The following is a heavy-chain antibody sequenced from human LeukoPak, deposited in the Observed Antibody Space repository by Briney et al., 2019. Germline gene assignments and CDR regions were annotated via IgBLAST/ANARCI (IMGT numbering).Heavy chain of an antibody. CDR1: GFTFSSYA. CDR2: IHWNGGRT. Sequence: RPGGSLRLSCAASGFTFSSYAMHWVRQAPGKGLEWDSRIHWNGGRTGYADSVKGRFTISRDNAKNSLYLQMNSLRVEDTALYYCARDGGSYKRGLDHYYYYMDVWGKGTTVIVSS. V-gene: IGHV3-20*04. J-gene: IGHJ6*03. D-gene: IGHD6-19*01. CDR3: ARDGGSYKRGLDHYYYYMDV.